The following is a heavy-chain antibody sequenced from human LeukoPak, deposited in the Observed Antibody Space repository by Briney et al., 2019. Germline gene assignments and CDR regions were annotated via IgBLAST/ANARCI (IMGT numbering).Heavy chain of an antibody. CDR3: ARIGYSYGPRGAFDI. D-gene: IGHD5-18*01. Sequence: PSETLSLTCTVSGGSISRSSYYWGWIRQPPGKGLEWIGSIYYSGSTYYNPSLKSRVTISVDTSKNQFSLKLSSVTAADTAVYYCARIGYSYGPRGAFDIWGQGTMVTVSS. V-gene: IGHV4-39*01. CDR2: IYYSGST. CDR1: GGSISRSSYY. J-gene: IGHJ3*02.